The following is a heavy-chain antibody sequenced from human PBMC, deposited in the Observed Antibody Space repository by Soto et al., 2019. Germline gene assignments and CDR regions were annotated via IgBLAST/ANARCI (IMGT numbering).Heavy chain of an antibody. Sequence: ASVKVSCKASGYTFTSYGISWVRQAPGQGLEWMGWISAYNGNTNYAQKLQGRVTMTTDTSTSTAYMELRSLRSDDTAVYYCARDIVVVPAANPYGMEVWGQGTTVTVSS. CDR1: GYTFTSYG. V-gene: IGHV1-18*01. D-gene: IGHD2-2*01. CDR3: ARDIVVVPAANPYGMEV. J-gene: IGHJ6*02. CDR2: ISAYNGNT.